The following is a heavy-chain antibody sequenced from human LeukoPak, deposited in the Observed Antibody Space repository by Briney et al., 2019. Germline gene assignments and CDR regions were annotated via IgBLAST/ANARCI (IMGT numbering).Heavy chain of an antibody. CDR1: GGSFSGYY. CDR2: INHSGST. Sequence: PSETLSLTCAVYGGSFSGYYWSWIRQPPGKGLEWIWEINHSGSTNYNPSLKSRVTISVDTSKNQFSLKLSSVTAADTAVYYCARTIPIYYDSSGYYYVGWFDPWGQGTLVTVSS. V-gene: IGHV4-34*01. J-gene: IGHJ5*02. D-gene: IGHD3-22*01. CDR3: ARTIPIYYDSSGYYYVGWFDP.